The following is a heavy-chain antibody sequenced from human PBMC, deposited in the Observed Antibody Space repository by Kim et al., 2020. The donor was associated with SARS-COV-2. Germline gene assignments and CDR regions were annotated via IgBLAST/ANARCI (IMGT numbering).Heavy chain of an antibody. CDR3: AREGGDDAFDI. Sequence: KSYAKTFQGRVTMTRETSTSTVYMGLSSLRSEDTAVYYCAREGGDDAFDIWGQGTMVTVSS. CDR2: K. D-gene: IGHD2-21*01. J-gene: IGHJ3*02. V-gene: IGHV1-46*01.